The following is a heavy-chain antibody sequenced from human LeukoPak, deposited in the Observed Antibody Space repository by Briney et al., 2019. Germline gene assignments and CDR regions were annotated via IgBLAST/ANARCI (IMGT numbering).Heavy chain of an antibody. J-gene: IGHJ5*02. Sequence: ASVKVSCKASGYTFTGYYMHWVRQAPGQGLEWMGWINPNSGGTNYAQKFQGRVTMTRDTSISTAYMELSRLRSDDTAVYYCARGSAGHNSGYYYDGWFDPWGQGTLVTVSS. D-gene: IGHD3-22*01. CDR2: INPNSGGT. CDR1: GYTFTGYY. CDR3: ARGSAGHNSGYYYDGWFDP. V-gene: IGHV1-2*02.